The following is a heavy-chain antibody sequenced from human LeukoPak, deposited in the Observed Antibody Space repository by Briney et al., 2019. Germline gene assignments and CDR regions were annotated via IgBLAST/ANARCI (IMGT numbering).Heavy chain of an antibody. CDR1: GFTFSSFA. Sequence: GGSLRLSCAASGFTFSSFAMSWVRQAPGKGLEWVSAITGSGGTTYYADSVKGRFTISRDNSKDTLYLQMNSLRAEDTAVYYCAKDRIGEVGTPRDFHYWGQGTLVTVSS. CDR2: ITGSGGTT. J-gene: IGHJ4*02. CDR3: AKDRIGEVGTPRDFHY. D-gene: IGHD1-26*01. V-gene: IGHV3-23*01.